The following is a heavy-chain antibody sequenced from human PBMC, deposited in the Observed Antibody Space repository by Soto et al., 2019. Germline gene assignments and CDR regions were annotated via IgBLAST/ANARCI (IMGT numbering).Heavy chain of an antibody. CDR2: ISYSSGSI. CDR3: AKASLEYSSSTSSLFDY. CDR1: GFTFDDFA. V-gene: IGHV3-9*01. Sequence: GGSLRLSCAASGFTFDDFAMHWVRQAPGKGLEWVSGISYSSGSIGYTDSVKGQFTISRDNAKNSLYLQMNSLRAEDTAFYYCAKASLEYSSSTSSLFDYWGQGTLVTVSS. D-gene: IGHD6-6*01. J-gene: IGHJ4*02.